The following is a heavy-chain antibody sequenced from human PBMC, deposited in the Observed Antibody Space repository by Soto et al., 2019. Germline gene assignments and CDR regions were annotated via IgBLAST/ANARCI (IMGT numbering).Heavy chain of an antibody. D-gene: IGHD2-8*01. CDR3: ARGLGYCTNGVCYTRYYYYFMDL. CDR1: GFTVSSNY. Sequence: PGGSLRLSCAASGFTVSSNYMSWVRQAPGKGLEWVSVIYSGGSTYYADSVKGRFTISRHNSKNTLYLQMNSLRAEDTAVYYCARGLGYCTNGVCYTRYYYYFMDLWGKGTTVTVSS. V-gene: IGHV3-53*04. J-gene: IGHJ6*03. CDR2: IYSGGST.